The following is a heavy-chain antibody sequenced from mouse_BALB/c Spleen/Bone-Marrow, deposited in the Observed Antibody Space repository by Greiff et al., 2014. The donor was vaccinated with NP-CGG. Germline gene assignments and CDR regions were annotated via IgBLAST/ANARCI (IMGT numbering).Heavy chain of an antibody. J-gene: IGHJ2*01. CDR2: IYPGNGDT. Sequence: QVQLQQSGAELAKPGASVKLSCTASGFTFNNSWMQWVKQRPGQGLEWIGAIYPGNGDTRYTQKFKGKATMTADKSSSTAYMRLSSLASEDAAVYYCASQGDYGSFDYWGQGTTLTVSS. D-gene: IGHD1-1*02. V-gene: IGHV1-87*01. CDR1: GFTFNNSW. CDR3: ASQGDYGSFDY.